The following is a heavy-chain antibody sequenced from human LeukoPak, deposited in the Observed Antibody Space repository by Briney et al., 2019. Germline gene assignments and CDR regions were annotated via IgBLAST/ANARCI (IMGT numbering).Heavy chain of an antibody. CDR3: ASISGYCSSTSCSPTNYYFDY. V-gene: IGHV1-69*01. CDR2: IIPIFGTA. J-gene: IGHJ4*02. D-gene: IGHD2-2*01. CDR1: GGTFSSYA. Sequence: SVKVSCKASGGTFSSYAISWVRQAPGQGLEWMGGIIPIFGTANYAQKFQGRATITADESTSTAYMELSSLRSEDTAVYYCASISGYCSSTSCSPTNYYFDYWGQGTLVTVSS.